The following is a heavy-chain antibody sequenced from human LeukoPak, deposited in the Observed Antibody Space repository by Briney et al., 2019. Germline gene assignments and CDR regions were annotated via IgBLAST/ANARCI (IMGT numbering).Heavy chain of an antibody. CDR3: ARDRTGDGYSYGYGYFDY. CDR2: IYHSGST. Sequence: PSGTLSLTCAVSGGSISSSNWWSWVRQPPGKGLEWIGEIYHSGSTNYNPSLKSRVTISVDKSKNQFSLKLSSVTAADTAVYYCARDRTGDGYSYGYGYFDYWGQGTLVTVSS. V-gene: IGHV4-4*02. J-gene: IGHJ4*02. CDR1: GGSISSSNW. D-gene: IGHD5-18*01.